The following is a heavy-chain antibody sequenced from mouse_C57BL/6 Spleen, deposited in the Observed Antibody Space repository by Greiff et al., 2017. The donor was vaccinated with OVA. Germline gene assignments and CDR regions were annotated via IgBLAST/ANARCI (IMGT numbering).Heavy chain of an antibody. CDR1: GFSLTSYG. Sequence: QVQLQQSGPGLVAPSQSLSITCTVSGFSLTSYGVDWVRQPPGKGLEWLGVIWGGGSTNYNSAHMSRLSISKDNSKSQVFLKMNSLQTDDTAMYYCAKQSYYGHEGYYAMDYWGQGTSVTVSS. J-gene: IGHJ4*01. V-gene: IGHV2-9*01. CDR2: IWGGGST. D-gene: IGHD1-1*01. CDR3: AKQSYYGHEGYYAMDY.